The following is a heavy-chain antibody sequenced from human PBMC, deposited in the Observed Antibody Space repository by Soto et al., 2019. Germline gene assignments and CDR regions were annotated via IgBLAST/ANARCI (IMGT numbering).Heavy chain of an antibody. D-gene: IGHD2-2*02. Sequence: SETLSLTCTVSGGSISSGGYYWSWIRQPPGKGLEWIGEINHSGSTNYNPSLKSRVTISVDTSKNQFSLKLSSVTAAATAVYYCAGQPAAIRPVWFDYWGQGTLVTVSS. CDR3: AGQPAAIRPVWFDY. V-gene: IGHV4-39*01. CDR1: GGSISSGGYY. CDR2: INHSGST. J-gene: IGHJ4*02.